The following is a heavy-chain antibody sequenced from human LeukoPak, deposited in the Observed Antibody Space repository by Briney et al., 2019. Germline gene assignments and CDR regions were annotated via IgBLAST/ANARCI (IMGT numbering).Heavy chain of an antibody. J-gene: IGHJ4*02. CDR2: IYYSGST. D-gene: IGHD4-23*01. CDR3: ARGPSHGYGGNSDY. V-gene: IGHV4-59*01. CDR1: GGSISSYY. Sequence: SGTLSLTCTVSGGSISSYYWSWIRQPPGKGLEWIGYIYYSGSTNYNPSLKSRVTISVDTSENQFSLKLSSVTAADTAVYYCARGPSHGYGGNSDYWGQGTLVTVSS.